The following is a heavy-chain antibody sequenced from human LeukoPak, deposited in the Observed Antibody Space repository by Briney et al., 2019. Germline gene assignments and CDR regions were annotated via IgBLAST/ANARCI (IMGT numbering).Heavy chain of an antibody. CDR3: ARVYSSGWYPFDYYYGMDV. J-gene: IGHJ6*02. Sequence: GGSLRLSCAASGFTFSSYGMHWVRQAPGKGLEGVAVIWYDGSNKYYADSVKGRFTISRDNSKNTLYLQMNSLRAEDTAVYYCARVYSSGWYPFDYYYGMDVWGQGTTVTVSS. D-gene: IGHD6-13*01. V-gene: IGHV3-33*01. CDR1: GFTFSSYG. CDR2: IWYDGSNK.